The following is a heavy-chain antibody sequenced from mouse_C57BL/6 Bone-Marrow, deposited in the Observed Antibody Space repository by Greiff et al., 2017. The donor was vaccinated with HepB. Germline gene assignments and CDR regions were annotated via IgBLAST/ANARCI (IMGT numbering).Heavy chain of an antibody. Sequence: DVHLVESGGGLVQPGGSMKLSCVASGFTFSNYWMNWVRQSPEQGLEWVAQIRLKSDNYATHYAESVKGRFTSSRDDSKSSVYLQMNNLRAEDTGIYYCTVNPTVDYYWGQGTTLTVSS. V-gene: IGHV6-3*01. CDR3: TVNPTVDYY. CDR2: IRLKSDNYAT. D-gene: IGHD1-1*01. J-gene: IGHJ2*01. CDR1: GFTFSNYW.